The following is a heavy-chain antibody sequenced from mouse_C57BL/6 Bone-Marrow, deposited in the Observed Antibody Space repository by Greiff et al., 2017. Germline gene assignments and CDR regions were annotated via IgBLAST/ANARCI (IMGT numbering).Heavy chain of an antibody. CDR2: IDPENGDT. V-gene: IGHV14-4*01. Sequence: VQLQQSGAELVRPGASVKLSCTASGFNIKDDYMHWVKQRPEQGLEWIGWIDPENGDTEYASKFQGKATITADTSSNTAYLQHSSLTSEDTAVYYCTNYYGSRYYFDYWGQGTTLTVSS. CDR3: TNYYGSRYYFDY. D-gene: IGHD1-1*01. CDR1: GFNIKDDY. J-gene: IGHJ2*01.